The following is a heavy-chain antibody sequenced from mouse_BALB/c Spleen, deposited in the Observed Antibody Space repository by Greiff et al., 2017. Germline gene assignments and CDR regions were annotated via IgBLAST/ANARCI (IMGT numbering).Heavy chain of an antibody. D-gene: IGHD2-1*01. CDR2: ISDGGSYT. V-gene: IGHV5-4*02. CDR3: ASGGNYEGAMDY. J-gene: IGHJ4*01. Sequence: EVNVVESGGGLVKPGGSLKLSCAASGFTFSDYYMYWVRQTPEKRLEWVATISDGGSYTYYPDSVKGRFTISRDNAKNNLYLQMSSLKSEDTAMYYCASGGNYEGAMDYWGQGTSVTVSS. CDR1: GFTFSDYY.